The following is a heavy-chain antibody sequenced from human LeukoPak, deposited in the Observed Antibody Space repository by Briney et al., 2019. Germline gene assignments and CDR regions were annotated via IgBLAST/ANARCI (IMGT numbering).Heavy chain of an antibody. CDR1: GFTFSSYE. CDR3: ARDPYSGSYGPYYYYYMDV. CDR2: IISSGSTI. V-gene: IGHV3-48*03. Sequence: GGSLRLSCAASGFTFSSYEMNWVRQAPGKGLKWFSYIISSGSTIYYADSVKGRFTISRDNAKNSLYLQMNSLRAEDTAVYYCARDPYSGSYGPYYYYYMDVWGKGTTVTISS. J-gene: IGHJ6*03. D-gene: IGHD1-26*01.